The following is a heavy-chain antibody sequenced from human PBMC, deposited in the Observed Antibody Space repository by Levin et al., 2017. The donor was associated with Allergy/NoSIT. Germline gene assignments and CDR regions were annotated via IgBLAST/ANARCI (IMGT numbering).Heavy chain of an antibody. J-gene: IGHJ4*02. CDR2: INPSGGTT. CDR1: GYTFTTYY. V-gene: IGHV1-46*01. CDR3: ARDWRWGSGSGTKIYHFDY. D-gene: IGHD3-10*01. Sequence: GASVKVSCKASGYTFTTYYMHWVRQAPGQGLEWMGIINPSGGTTTYAQKFQGRLTMTRDTSTSTVYMELSSLRSEDTAVYYCARDWRWGSGSGTKIYHFDYWGQGTLVTVSS.